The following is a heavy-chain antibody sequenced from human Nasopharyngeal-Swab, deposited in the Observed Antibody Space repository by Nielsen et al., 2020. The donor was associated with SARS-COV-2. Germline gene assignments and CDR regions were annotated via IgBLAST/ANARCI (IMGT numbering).Heavy chain of an antibody. Sequence: PGKGLEWIGSIYYSGSTYYNPSLKSRVTISVDTSKNQFSLKLSSVTAADTAVYYCARQLRIVVVVAANPAGVDYWGQGTLDTVSS. V-gene: IGHV4-39*01. J-gene: IGHJ4*02. CDR2: IYYSGST. CDR3: ARQLRIVVVVAANPAGVDY. D-gene: IGHD2-15*01.